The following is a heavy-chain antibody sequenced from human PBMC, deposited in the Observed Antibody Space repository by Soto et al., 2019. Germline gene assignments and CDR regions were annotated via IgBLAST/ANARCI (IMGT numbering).Heavy chain of an antibody. CDR1: GGSFSGYY. V-gene: IGHV4-34*01. CDR2: INHSGST. Sequence: SETLSLTCAVYGGSFSGYYWSWIRQPPGKGLEWIGEINHSGSTNYNPSLKSRVTISVDTSKNQFSLKLSSVTAADTAVYYCAGGPLYYGMEVWDQGTTVTVSS. J-gene: IGHJ6*02. CDR3: AGGPLYYGMEV.